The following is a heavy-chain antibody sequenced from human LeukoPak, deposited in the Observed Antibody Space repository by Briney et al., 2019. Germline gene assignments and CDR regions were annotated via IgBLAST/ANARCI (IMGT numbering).Heavy chain of an antibody. J-gene: IGHJ4*02. CDR3: AADLGHLLSY. CDR1: GDTLTQSS. CDR2: FEPEDGEA. Sequence: ASVKVSCKVSGDTLTQSSTHWVRQAPGKGLEWMGGFEPEDGEAIYAQRFQGRLTLTEDTSTDTAYMELSSLTSEDTAVYFCAADLGHLLSYWGQGTLVTVSS. V-gene: IGHV1-24*01.